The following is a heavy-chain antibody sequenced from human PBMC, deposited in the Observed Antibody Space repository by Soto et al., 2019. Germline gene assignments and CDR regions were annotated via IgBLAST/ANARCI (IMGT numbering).Heavy chain of an antibody. CDR2: ISYDVGHK. Sequence: QVQLVESGGGVVHPVRSLRLSCSASEFTFSSYAMHWVRQAPGKGLEWVAGISYDVGHKFYGDSVRGRFTISRDSSKTKVFLQMNSRRPEYTAASYCARVKTVYSNPREHFFFYGMDVWGQGTNVTVSS. D-gene: IGHD4-4*01. J-gene: IGHJ6*02. CDR1: EFTFSSYA. CDR3: ARVKTVYSNPREHFFFYGMDV. V-gene: IGHV3-30-3*01.